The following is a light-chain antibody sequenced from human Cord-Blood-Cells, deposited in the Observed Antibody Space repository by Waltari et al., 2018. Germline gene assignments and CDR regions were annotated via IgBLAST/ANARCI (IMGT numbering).Light chain of an antibody. CDR3: QQYYSTPLT. J-gene: IGKJ4*01. CDR1: QSVLYSTNNKNY. CDR2: WAS. Sequence: DIVMTQSLDSLAVSLGERATLNCKSSQSVLYSTNNKNYLAWYQQKPGQPPKLLIYWASTRESGVPDRFSGSGSGTDFTLTISSLQAEDVAVYYCQQYYSTPLTFGGGTKVEIK. V-gene: IGKV4-1*01.